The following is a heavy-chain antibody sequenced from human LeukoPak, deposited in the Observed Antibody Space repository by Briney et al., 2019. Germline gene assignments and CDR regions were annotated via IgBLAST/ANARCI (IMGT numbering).Heavy chain of an antibody. Sequence: GGSLRLSCAASGFTVSSNYMSWVRQAPGKGLEWVSVIYSGGSTYYADSVKGRFTISRDNSKNTLYLQMNSLRAEDTAVYYCAREGSCSSTSCSSHDYWGQGTLVTVSS. CDR2: IYSGGST. CDR1: GFTVSSNY. V-gene: IGHV3-66*02. CDR3: AREGSCSSTSCSSHDY. D-gene: IGHD2-2*01. J-gene: IGHJ4*02.